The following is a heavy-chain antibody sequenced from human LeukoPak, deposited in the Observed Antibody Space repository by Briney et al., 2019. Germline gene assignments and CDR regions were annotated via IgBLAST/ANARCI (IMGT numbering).Heavy chain of an antibody. CDR1: GYSFTNYW. D-gene: IGHD4-17*01. V-gene: IGHV5-51*01. Sequence: GESLKISCKGSGYSFTNYWIGWVRPVPGKGLEWRGIIYPGDSDTRYNPSFQGQVTISADKSISTAYLQWSSLKASDTAMYYCARTSGSATTRPLGYWGQGTLVTVSS. CDR2: IYPGDSDT. CDR3: ARTSGSATTRPLGY. J-gene: IGHJ4*02.